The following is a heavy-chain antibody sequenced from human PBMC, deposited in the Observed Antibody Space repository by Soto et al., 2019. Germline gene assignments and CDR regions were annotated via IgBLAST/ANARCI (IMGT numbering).Heavy chain of an antibody. J-gene: IGHJ4*02. V-gene: IGHV3-23*01. CDR2: ISGSGGST. D-gene: IGHD3-22*01. CDR3: AXGEAGXTXIVVVTNRFPDPSDPPY. CDR1: GFTFSSYA. Sequence: GGSLRLSCAASGFTFSSYAMSWVRQAPGKGLEWVSAISGSGGSTYYADSVKGRFTISRDNSKNTLYLQMNSLRAEDTAXXXXAXGEAGXTXIVVVTNRFPDPSDPPYWGQGTLVTVSS.